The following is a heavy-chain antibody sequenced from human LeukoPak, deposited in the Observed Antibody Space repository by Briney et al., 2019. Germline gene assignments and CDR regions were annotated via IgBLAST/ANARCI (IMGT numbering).Heavy chain of an antibody. J-gene: IGHJ4*02. V-gene: IGHV3-7*01. CDR1: GFTFSSYW. D-gene: IGHD2/OR15-2a*01. Sequence: GGSLRLSCEASGFTFSSYWMSWVRQAPGKGLEWVANIKTDGSEKYYVDSVKGRFTISRDNARNSLYLQMDSLRVEDTAFYYCARDLAFSRLDYWGQGVLVTVSS. CDR2: IKTDGSEK. CDR3: ARDLAFSRLDY.